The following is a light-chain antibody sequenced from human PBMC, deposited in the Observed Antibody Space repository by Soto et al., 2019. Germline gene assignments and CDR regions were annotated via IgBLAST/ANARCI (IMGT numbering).Light chain of an antibody. CDR2: EVS. CDR1: SSDVGGYDH. V-gene: IGLV2-14*01. J-gene: IGLJ1*01. Sequence: QSALTQPASVSGSPGQSITISCSGTSSDVGGYDHVSWYQHHPGEAPKLMIYEVSYRPSGVSTRFSGSKSGNTASLTISGLQAEDEADYYCSSYTSTNTPYVFGTGTKVTVL. CDR3: SSYTSTNTPYV.